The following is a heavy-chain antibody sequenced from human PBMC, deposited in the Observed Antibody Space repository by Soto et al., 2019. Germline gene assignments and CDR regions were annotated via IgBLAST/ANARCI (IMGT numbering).Heavy chain of an antibody. Sequence: QVQLQESGPGLVKPSETLSLTCTVSGGSISSYYWSWIRQPPGKGLAWIGYIYYRGSTNYNPSLRSRVTISVDTSKNEFSLKLSSVTAADTAVYYCARVETLYCSSTSCYSEAGWFDPWGQGTLVTVSS. CDR2: IYYRGST. CDR1: GGSISSYY. D-gene: IGHD2-2*01. CDR3: ARVETLYCSSTSCYSEAGWFDP. J-gene: IGHJ5*02. V-gene: IGHV4-59*01.